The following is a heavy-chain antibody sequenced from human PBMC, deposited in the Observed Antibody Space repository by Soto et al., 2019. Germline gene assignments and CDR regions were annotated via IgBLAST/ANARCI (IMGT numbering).Heavy chain of an antibody. CDR1: GDSFSKYT. Sequence: QVQLVQSGAEVEKPGSSVRVSCKASGDSFSKYTVNWVRQAPRQGLEWMGGIIPRFGTTNYAPTLQARVTIPAAESMNTVYMELSSLRSEDTALYYCARGRGLYNSGRSQLDSWGQGTLVTVSS. D-gene: IGHD1-26*01. CDR2: IIPRFGTT. J-gene: IGHJ4*02. CDR3: ARGRGLYNSGRSQLDS. V-gene: IGHV1-69*01.